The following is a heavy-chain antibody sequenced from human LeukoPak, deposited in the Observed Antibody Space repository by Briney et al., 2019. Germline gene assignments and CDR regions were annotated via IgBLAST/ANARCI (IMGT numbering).Heavy chain of an antibody. J-gene: IGHJ5*02. CDR1: GYTFTSYD. CDR3: ATAMVVTSDWFDP. D-gene: IGHD4-23*01. V-gene: IGHV1-8*01. CDR2: MNPNSGNT. Sequence: ASVEVSCKASGYTFTSYDINWVRQATGQGLEWMGWMNPNSGNTGYAQKFQGRVTMTRNTSISTAYMELSSLRSEDTAVYYCATAMVVTSDWFDPWGQGTLVTVSS.